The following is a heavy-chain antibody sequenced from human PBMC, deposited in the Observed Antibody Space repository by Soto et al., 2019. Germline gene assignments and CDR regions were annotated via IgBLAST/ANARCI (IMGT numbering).Heavy chain of an antibody. D-gene: IGHD3-10*01. CDR2: IYYSGST. Sequence: SETLSLTCTVSGGSISSGVYYWIWIRQHPGKGLEWIGYIYYSGSTYYNPSLKSRVTISVDTSKNQFSLKLSSVTAADTAVYYCAREGSRYRDAFDIWGQGTMVTVSS. CDR1: GGSISSGVYY. V-gene: IGHV4-31*03. J-gene: IGHJ3*02. CDR3: AREGSRYRDAFDI.